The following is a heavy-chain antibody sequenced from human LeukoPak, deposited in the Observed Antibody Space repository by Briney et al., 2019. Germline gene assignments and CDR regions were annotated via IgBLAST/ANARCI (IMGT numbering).Heavy chain of an antibody. Sequence: GGSLRLSCAASGFTFSSYRMNWVRQAPGKGLEWVSSISSSSSYIYYADSVKGRFTISRDNAKNSLYLQMNSLRAEDTAVYYCASTPSSSSWYSEYYFDYWGQGTLVTVSS. D-gene: IGHD6-13*01. CDR2: ISSSSSYI. CDR3: ASTPSSSSWYSEYYFDY. CDR1: GFTFSSYR. V-gene: IGHV3-21*01. J-gene: IGHJ4*02.